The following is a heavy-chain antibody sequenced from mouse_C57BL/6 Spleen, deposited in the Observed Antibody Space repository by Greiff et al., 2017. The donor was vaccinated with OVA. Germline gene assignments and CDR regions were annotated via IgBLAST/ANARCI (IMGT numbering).Heavy chain of an antibody. CDR3: AREGYDDLFAY. CDR1: GYTFTDYY. D-gene: IGHD2-2*01. V-gene: IGHV1-26*01. J-gene: IGHJ3*01. Sequence: VQLQQSGPELVKPGASVKISCKASGYTFTDYYMNWVKQSHGKSLEWIGDINPNNGGTSYNQKFKGKATLTVDKSSSTAYMELRSLTAEDSAVYYCAREGYDDLFAYWGQGTLVTVSA. CDR2: INPNNGGT.